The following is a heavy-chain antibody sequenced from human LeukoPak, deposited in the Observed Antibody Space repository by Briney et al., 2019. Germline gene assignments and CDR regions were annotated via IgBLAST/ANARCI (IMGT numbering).Heavy chain of an antibody. CDR1: GSTFSTYA. CDR2: ISYDGSNK. CDR3: ARTTTPHYYGSGSYALGY. J-gene: IGHJ4*02. D-gene: IGHD3-10*01. V-gene: IGHV3-30-3*01. Sequence: GGSLRLSCAASGSTFSTYAMHWVRQGPGKGLEWVAVISYDGSNKYYADSVKGRFTISRDNSKNTLYLQMSSLSAEDTAVYYCARTTTPHYYGSGSYALGYWGQGTLVTVPS.